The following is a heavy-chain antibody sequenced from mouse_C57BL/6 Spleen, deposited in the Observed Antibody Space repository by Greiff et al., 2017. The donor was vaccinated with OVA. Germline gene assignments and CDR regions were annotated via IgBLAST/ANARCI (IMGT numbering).Heavy chain of an antibody. CDR3: TRVYYGYDWFAD. CDR2: IDPETGGT. V-gene: IGHV1-15*01. J-gene: IGHJ3*01. Sequence: VKLQQSGAELVRPGASVTLSCKASGYTFTDYEMHWVKQTPVHGLEWIGAIDPETGGTAYNQKFKGKAILTADKSSSTAYMELRSLTSGDSAVYYCTRVYYGYDWFADWGQGTLVTVSA. CDR1: GYTFTDYE. D-gene: IGHD2-2*01.